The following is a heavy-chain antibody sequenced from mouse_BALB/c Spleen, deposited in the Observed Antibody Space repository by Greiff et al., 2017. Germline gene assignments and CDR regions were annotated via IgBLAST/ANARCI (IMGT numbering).Heavy chain of an antibody. J-gene: IGHJ1*01. CDR3: ARHGTEYWYFDV. CDR1: GFSLTSYG. Sequence: QVHVKQSGPDLVAPSQSLSITCTVSGFSLTSYGVHWVRQPPGKGLEWLVVIWSDGSTTYNSALKSRLSISKDNSKSQVFLKMNSLQTDDTAMYYCARHGTEYWYFDVWGAGTTVTVSS. D-gene: IGHD4-1*01. V-gene: IGHV2-6-2*01. CDR2: IWSDGST.